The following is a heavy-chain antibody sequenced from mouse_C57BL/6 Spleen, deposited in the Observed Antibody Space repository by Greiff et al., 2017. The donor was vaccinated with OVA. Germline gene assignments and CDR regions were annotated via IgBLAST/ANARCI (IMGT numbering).Heavy chain of an antibody. CDR1: GYTFTSYT. V-gene: IGHV1-4*01. CDR2: INPSSGYT. Sequence: QVQLQQSGAELARPGASVKMSCKASGYTFTSYTMHWVKQRPGQGLEWIGYINPSSGYTKYNQKFKDKATLTADKSSSTAYMQLSSLTSEDSAVYYCARENYDGSSYDWYFDVWGTGTTVTVSS. J-gene: IGHJ1*03. D-gene: IGHD1-1*01. CDR3: ARENYDGSSYDWYFDV.